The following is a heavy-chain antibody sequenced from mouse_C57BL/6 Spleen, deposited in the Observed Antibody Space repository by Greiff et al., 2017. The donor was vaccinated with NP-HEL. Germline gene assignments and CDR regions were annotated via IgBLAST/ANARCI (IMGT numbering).Heavy chain of an antibody. CDR3: ARERITTVVALDY. Sequence: DVKLQESGPGLVKPSQSLSLTCSVTGYSITSGYYWNWIRQFPGNKLEWMGYISYDGSNNYNPSLKNRISITRDTSKNQFFLKLNSVTTEDTATYYCARERITTVVALDYWGQGTTLTVSS. V-gene: IGHV3-6*01. D-gene: IGHD1-1*01. CDR2: ISYDGSN. J-gene: IGHJ2*01. CDR1: GYSITSGYY.